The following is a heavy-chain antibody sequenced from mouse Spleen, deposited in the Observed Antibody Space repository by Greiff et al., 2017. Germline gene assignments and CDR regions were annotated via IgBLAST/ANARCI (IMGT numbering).Heavy chain of an antibody. Sequence: EVNVVESGGGLVKPGGSLKLSCAASGFTFSDYGMHWVRQAPEKGLEWVAYISSGSSTIYYADTVKGRFTISRDNAKNTLFLQMTSLRSEDTAMYYCARSEPFDYWGQGTTLTVSS. CDR2: ISSGSSTI. CDR1: GFTFSDYG. J-gene: IGHJ2*01. V-gene: IGHV5-17*01. CDR3: ARSEPFDY.